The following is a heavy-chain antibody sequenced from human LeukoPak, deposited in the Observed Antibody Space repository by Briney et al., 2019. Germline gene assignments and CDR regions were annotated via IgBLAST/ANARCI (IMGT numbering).Heavy chain of an antibody. J-gene: IGHJ4*02. CDR2: TSYDGSNK. V-gene: IGHV3-30*18. CDR3: AKGHSSGWYYLDY. D-gene: IGHD6-19*01. Sequence: GGSLRLSCAAAGFTFSSYGMHWVRQAPGKWLQWVAVTSYDGSNKYYADSVKGRFTISRDNSKNTLYLQMNSLRAEDTAVYYCAKGHSSGWYYLDYWGQGTLVTVSS. CDR1: GFTFSSYG.